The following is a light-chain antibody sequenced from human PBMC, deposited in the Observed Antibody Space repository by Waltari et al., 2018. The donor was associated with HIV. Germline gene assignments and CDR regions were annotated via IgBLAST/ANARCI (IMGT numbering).Light chain of an antibody. V-gene: IGKV3-20*01. Sequence: EIVLTQSPGTLSLSPGERATLSCRASQSVSSSYLAWYQQKPGQAPKLLIYDASNLETGVPSRFSGSGSGTDFTFTISSLQPEDIATYYCQQYDNLAPITFGQGTRLEIK. CDR1: QSVSSSY. CDR2: DAS. J-gene: IGKJ5*01. CDR3: QQYDNLAPIT.